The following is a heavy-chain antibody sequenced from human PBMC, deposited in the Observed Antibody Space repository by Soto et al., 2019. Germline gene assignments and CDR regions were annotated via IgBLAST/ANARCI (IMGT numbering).Heavy chain of an antibody. CDR3: ARGSWGGDGIDV. D-gene: IGHD3-16*01. Sequence: PGGCLRLSCAASGFTFSTYTINWVRQAPGKGLEWVASISSSSRDIFYADSVKARFTISRDNAKSSVDLQMNSLRVRDTAIYYCARGSWGGDGIDVWGQGTTVTVSS. CDR2: ISSSSRDI. CDR1: GFTFSTYT. V-gene: IGHV3-21*01. J-gene: IGHJ6*02.